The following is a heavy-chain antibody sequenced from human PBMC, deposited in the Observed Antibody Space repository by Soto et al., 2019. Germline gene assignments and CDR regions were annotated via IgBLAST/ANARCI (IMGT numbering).Heavy chain of an antibody. Sequence: SETXSLTCAVYGGSFSGHYWTWIRQPPKKGLEWIGEIDHSGSANYNPSLKSRVTISVDTSKNQFSLKLSSVTAADTAVYYCARDNADFWSGYYGAHPFDYWGQGTLVTVSS. D-gene: IGHD3-3*01. CDR1: GGSFSGHY. J-gene: IGHJ4*02. CDR3: ARDNADFWSGYYGAHPFDY. CDR2: IDHSGSA. V-gene: IGHV4-34*01.